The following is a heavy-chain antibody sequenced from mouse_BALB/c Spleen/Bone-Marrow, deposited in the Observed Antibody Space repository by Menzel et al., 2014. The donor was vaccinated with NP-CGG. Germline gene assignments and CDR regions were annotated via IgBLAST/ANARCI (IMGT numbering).Heavy chain of an antibody. Sequence: EVQLQQSGAELVKSGASVKLSCTASGCNIKDTYMHWVKQRPEQGLEWIGRIDPANGNTKYDPKFQGKATITADTSSNAAYLPFTSLTAEDTAVYYYASYRYGWYFDVWGAATTVTVSS. J-gene: IGHJ1*01. D-gene: IGHD2-14*01. CDR3: ASYRYGWYFDV. CDR2: IDPANGNT. V-gene: IGHV14-3*02. CDR1: GCNIKDTY.